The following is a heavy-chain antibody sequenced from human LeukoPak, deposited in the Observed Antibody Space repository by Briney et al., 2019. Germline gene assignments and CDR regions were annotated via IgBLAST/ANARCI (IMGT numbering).Heavy chain of an antibody. Sequence: SETLSLTCVVSGGSFSGYYWSWIRQPPGKGLEWIGEIKHGGRPNYNPSLKGRVTISVDTSKNQFSLKLSSVTAADTAVYYCARESTAATPSFDSWGQGALVTVSS. V-gene: IGHV4-34*01. CDR3: ARESTAATPSFDS. D-gene: IGHD4-17*01. CDR2: IKHGGRP. J-gene: IGHJ4*02. CDR1: GGSFSGYY.